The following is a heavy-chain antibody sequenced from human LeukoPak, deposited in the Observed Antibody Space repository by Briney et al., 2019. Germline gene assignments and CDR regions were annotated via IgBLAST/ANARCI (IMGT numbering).Heavy chain of an antibody. V-gene: IGHV1-18*01. CDR1: GYTFPNYG. J-gene: IGHJ4*02. Sequence: GASVKVSCKASGYTFPNYGITWVRQAPGQGLEWMGWISVYNGNSKDAQKLQGRVTMTTDTSTSTAYMELRSLRSDDTAIYYCARGGSYLVDWGQGSLVTVSS. CDR3: ARGGSYLVD. CDR2: ISVYNGNS. D-gene: IGHD1-26*01.